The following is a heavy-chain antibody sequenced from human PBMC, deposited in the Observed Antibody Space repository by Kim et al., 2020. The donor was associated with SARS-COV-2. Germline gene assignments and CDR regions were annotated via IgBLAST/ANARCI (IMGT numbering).Heavy chain of an antibody. D-gene: IGHD3-9*01. CDR2: ISSSSSYT. J-gene: IGHJ4*02. CDR3: ARTSLNYDILTGLDY. CDR1: GFTFSDYY. V-gene: IGHV3-11*03. Sequence: GGSLRLSCAASGFTFSDYYMSWIRQAPGKGLEWVSYISSSSSYTNYADSVKGRFTISRDNAKNSLYLQMNSLRAEDTAVYYCARTSLNYDILTGLDYWGQGTLVTVSS.